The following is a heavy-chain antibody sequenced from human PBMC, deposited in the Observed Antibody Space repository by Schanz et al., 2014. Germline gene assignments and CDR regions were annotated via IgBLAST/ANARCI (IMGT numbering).Heavy chain of an antibody. CDR2: INPKSGDR. D-gene: IGHD3-3*01. CDR3: ARDDRFLEWSILGS. V-gene: IGHV1-2*02. Sequence: QVQLVQSGSELKKPGASVKVSCKASGYTFTGHHMHWVRQAPGQGLEWMGWINPKSGDRNYAQKFQGRVTMTRDTSISTAYMELSSLTSDDTAVYYCARDDRFLEWSILGSWGQGTLVTVSS. J-gene: IGHJ5*02. CDR1: GYTFTGHH.